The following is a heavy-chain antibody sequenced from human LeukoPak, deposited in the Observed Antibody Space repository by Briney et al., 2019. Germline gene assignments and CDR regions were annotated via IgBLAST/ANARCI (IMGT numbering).Heavy chain of an antibody. CDR2: MNPNSGNT. CDR3: VLGDILTGYWAEYFAY. CDR1: GYTFTSYD. J-gene: IGHJ4*02. D-gene: IGHD3-9*01. Sequence: GASVKVSCKASGYTFTSYDINWVRQATGQGLEWMGWMNPNSGNTGYAQKFQGRVTITRNTSISTAYMELSSLRSDDTAVYYCVLGDILTGYWAEYFAYWGQGTLVTVSS. V-gene: IGHV1-8*03.